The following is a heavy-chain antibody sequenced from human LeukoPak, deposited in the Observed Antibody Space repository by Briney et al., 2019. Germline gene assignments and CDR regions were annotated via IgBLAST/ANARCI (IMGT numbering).Heavy chain of an antibody. CDR2: IYHGGST. CDR3: ARAGLSSSWLSWFDP. Sequence: SETLSLTCTVSGYSISSGYYWGWIRQPPGKGLEWIGSIYHGGSTYYNPSLKSRVTISVDTSKNQFSLKLSSVTAADTAVYYCARAGLSSSWLSWFDPWGQGTLVTVSS. D-gene: IGHD6-13*01. J-gene: IGHJ5*02. V-gene: IGHV4-38-2*02. CDR1: GYSISSGYY.